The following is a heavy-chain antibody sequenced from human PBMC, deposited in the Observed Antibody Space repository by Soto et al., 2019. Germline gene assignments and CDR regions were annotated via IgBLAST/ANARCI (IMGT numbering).Heavy chain of an antibody. D-gene: IGHD3-10*01. CDR1: GFTFSSFS. J-gene: IGHJ4*02. CDR3: VKDPAPNYYGPRLYFDP. CDR2: VSSSGVTT. Sequence: PXGSLRVTFAASGFTFSSFSMGWVRQAPGKGLEWVSTVSSSGVTTYYADSVKGRFTISRDNSKTTLYLQMNTLRAEDTAIYYCVKDPAPNYYGPRLYFDPWGPGTLVTVSS. V-gene: IGHV3-23*01.